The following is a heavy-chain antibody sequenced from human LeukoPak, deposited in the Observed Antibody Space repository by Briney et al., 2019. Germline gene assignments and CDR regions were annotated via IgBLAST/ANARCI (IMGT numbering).Heavy chain of an antibody. D-gene: IGHD3-10*01. J-gene: IGHJ4*02. Sequence: SETLSLTCTVSGVSISSYYWSWIRQPPGKGLEWIGYIYYSGSTNYNPSLKSRVTISVDTSKNQFSLELSSVTAADTAVYYCARADYYGSGSTDYWGQGTLVTVSS. CDR3: ARADYYGSGSTDY. CDR1: GVSISSYY. V-gene: IGHV4-59*01. CDR2: IYYSGST.